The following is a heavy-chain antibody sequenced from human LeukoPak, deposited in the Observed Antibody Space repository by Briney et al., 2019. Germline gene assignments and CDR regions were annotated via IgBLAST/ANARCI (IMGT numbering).Heavy chain of an antibody. D-gene: IGHD4-17*01. CDR1: GGTFSSYA. CDR2: IIPILGIA. CDR3: ARDHLTVTTTNWFDP. J-gene: IGHJ5*02. V-gene: IGHV1-69*04. Sequence: SVKVSCKASGGTFSSYAISWVRQAPGQGLEWMGRIIPILGIANYAQKFQGRATITADKSTSTAYMELSSLRSEDTAVYYCARDHLTVTTTNWFDPWGQGTLVTVSS.